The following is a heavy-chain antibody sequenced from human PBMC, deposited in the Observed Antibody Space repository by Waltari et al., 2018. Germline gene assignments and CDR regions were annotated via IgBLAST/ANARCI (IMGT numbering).Heavy chain of an antibody. CDR3: ARDRGSELPFDI. V-gene: IGHV4-39*07. J-gene: IGHJ3*02. D-gene: IGHD3-10*01. CDR2: IYYSGST. Sequence: QLQLQASGPGLVKPSETLSLPCTVSGGSISSRSYYVGWIRQPPGKGLEWIGSIYYSGSTYYNPSLKSRVTISVDTSKNQFSLKLSSVTAADTAVYYCARDRGSELPFDIWGQGTMVTVSS. CDR1: GGSISSRSYY.